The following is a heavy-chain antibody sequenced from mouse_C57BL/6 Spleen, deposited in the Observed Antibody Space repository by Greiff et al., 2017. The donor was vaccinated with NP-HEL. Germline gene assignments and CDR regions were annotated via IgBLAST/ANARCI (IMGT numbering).Heavy chain of an antibody. V-gene: IGHV1-26*01. D-gene: IGHD1-1*01. CDR1: GYTFTDYY. CDR3: ATLYGPFAY. Sequence: VQLQQSGPELVKPGASVKISCKASGYTFTDYYMNWVKQSHGKSLEWIGDINPNNGGTSYNQKFKGKATLTVDKSSSTAYMELRSLTSEDSAVYYCATLYGPFAYWGQGTLVTVSA. CDR2: INPNNGGT. J-gene: IGHJ3*01.